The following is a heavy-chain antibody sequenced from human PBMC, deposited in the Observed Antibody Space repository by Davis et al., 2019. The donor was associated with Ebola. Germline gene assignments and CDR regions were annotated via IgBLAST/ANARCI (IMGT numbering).Heavy chain of an antibody. Sequence: PGGSLRLSCEGSGFTVDNYYMSWVRQAPGKGLEWVAVIWYDGSNKYYADSVKGRFTISRDNSKNTLYLQMNSLRAEDTAVYYCARGWSPLYYYDSSGVGDYWGQGTLVTVSS. V-gene: IGHV3-33*08. CDR3: ARGWSPLYYYDSSGVGDY. CDR1: GFTVDNYY. J-gene: IGHJ4*02. D-gene: IGHD3-22*01. CDR2: IWYDGSNK.